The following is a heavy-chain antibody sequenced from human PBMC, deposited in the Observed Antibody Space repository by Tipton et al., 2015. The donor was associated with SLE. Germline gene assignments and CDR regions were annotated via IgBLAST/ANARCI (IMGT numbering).Heavy chain of an antibody. D-gene: IGHD6-13*01. V-gene: IGHV4-61*02. CDR2: IYTSGST. CDR1: GGSISSGSYY. CDR3: ARAIAYQQLAPMDV. Sequence: TLSLTCTVSGGSISSGSYYWSWIRQPAGKGLEWIGRIYTSGSTNYNPSLKSRVTISVDTSKNQFSLKLSSVTAADTAVYYGARAIAYQQLAPMDVWGKGTTVTVSS. J-gene: IGHJ6*03.